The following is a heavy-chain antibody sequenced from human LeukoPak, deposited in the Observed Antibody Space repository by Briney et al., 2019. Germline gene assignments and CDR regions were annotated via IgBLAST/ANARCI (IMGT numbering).Heavy chain of an antibody. CDR2: ISSSGDIT. V-gene: IGHV3-11*04. J-gene: IGHJ5*02. Sequence: PGGSLRLSCAASGFTFTDHYMSWVRQAPGKGLEWVSYISSSGDITYYADSVKGRFTVSRDNSRSMMYLQMNSLRAEDTAVYYCARSPEPFDYGPYNWFDPWGQGTRVTVSS. D-gene: IGHD4-17*01. CDR3: ARSPEPFDYGPYNWFDP. CDR1: GFTFTDHY.